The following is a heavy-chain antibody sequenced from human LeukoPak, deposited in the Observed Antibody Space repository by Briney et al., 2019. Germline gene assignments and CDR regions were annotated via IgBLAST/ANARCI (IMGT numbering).Heavy chain of an antibody. Sequence: SETLSLTCTIHVRSLIGYYWTWIRQPAGKGLEWIGGISSSGSTNYNPSLKRRVTMSVDTSKNQVSLRLSSVTAAHAPVYYCPRARSGWYFDYWGQGNLVTVSS. CDR1: VRSLIGYY. V-gene: IGHV4-4*07. J-gene: IGHJ4*02. D-gene: IGHD6-19*01. CDR3: PRARSGWYFDY. CDR2: ISSSGST.